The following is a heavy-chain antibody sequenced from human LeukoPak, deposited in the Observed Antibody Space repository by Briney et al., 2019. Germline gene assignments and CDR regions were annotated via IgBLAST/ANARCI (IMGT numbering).Heavy chain of an antibody. J-gene: IGHJ4*02. CDR3: ARGLFGNFGRVSYTEFDF. Sequence: ASAKISCKASGYTFNSYGITWVRQAPGQGLEWTGWIRTGDGDTHYAEKLQGRVTMTTDTSTSTAYMELKSLRSDDTAVYYCARGLFGNFGRVSYTEFDFWGQGTLVTVSS. CDR1: GYTFNSYG. CDR2: IRTGDGDT. D-gene: IGHD2-2*02. V-gene: IGHV1-18*01.